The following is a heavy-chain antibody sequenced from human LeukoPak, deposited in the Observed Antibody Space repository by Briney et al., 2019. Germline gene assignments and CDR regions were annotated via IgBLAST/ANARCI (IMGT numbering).Heavy chain of an antibody. J-gene: IGHJ1*01. CDR1: GVTVSSNY. V-gene: IGHV3-53*01. D-gene: IGHD6-19*01. CDR3: ARGGGWYAEYFQH. CDR2: IYSGGST. Sequence: GGSLRLSCAASGVTVSSNYMSWVRQAPGKGLEGVSVIYSGGSTYYADPVKGRFTISKDNTKNTLYLQMNSLRAEDTAVYYCARGGGWYAEYFQHWGQGTLVTVSS.